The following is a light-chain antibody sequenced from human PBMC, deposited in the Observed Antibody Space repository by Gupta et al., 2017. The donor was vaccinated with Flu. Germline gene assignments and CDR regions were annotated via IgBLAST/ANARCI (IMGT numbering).Light chain of an antibody. J-gene: IGLJ2*01. Sequence: SYELTQPPSVSVSPGQTASITCSGDKLGDKYASWYQQKPGQSPVLVIDQDTKRPSGIPELFSGSNSGNPATLTITGTQAMDEADHYCQAWDSSTGIFGGGTQLTRL. CDR3: QAWDSSTGI. CDR1: KLGDKY. V-gene: IGLV3-1*01. CDR2: QDT.